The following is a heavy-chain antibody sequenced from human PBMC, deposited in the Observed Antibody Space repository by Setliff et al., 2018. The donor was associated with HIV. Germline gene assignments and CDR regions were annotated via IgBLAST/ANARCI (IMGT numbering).Heavy chain of an antibody. Sequence: GESLTISCAASGFTFSSYAMSWVRQAPGKGLEWVSAISGSGGSTYYADSVKGRFTISRDNSKNTLYLQMNSLRAEDTAVYYCAKTLTTVTDAEYFQHWGQGTLVTVSS. CDR2: ISGSGGST. V-gene: IGHV3-23*01. J-gene: IGHJ1*01. CDR1: GFTFSSYA. D-gene: IGHD4-17*01. CDR3: AKTLTTVTDAEYFQH.